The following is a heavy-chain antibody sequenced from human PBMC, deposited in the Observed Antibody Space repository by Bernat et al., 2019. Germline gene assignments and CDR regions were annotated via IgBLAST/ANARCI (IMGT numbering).Heavy chain of an antibody. CDR2: SSGHSGNT. CDR1: GYSFTSYG. V-gene: IGHV1-18*01. J-gene: IGHJ4*02. Sequence: QIQLVQSGAEVKKPGASVKVSCKASGYSFTSYGISWVRQAPGQGLEWMGWSSGHSGNTHYAQKLQGRVIMTTDTSTSTTCMELRSLTSDDTDIYYCARDREFCSGGSCFHQDYWGQGTLVTVSS. CDR3: ARDREFCSGGSCFHQDY. D-gene: IGHD2-15*01.